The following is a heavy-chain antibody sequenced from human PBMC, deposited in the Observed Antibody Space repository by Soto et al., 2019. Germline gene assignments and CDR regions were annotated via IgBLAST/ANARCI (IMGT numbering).Heavy chain of an antibody. J-gene: IGHJ5*02. CDR3: ARVGGYSNNWFDP. CDR1: GGSISSGDYY. CDR2: IYYIGST. D-gene: IGHD3-22*01. Sequence: QVQLQESGPGLVKPSQTLSLTCTVSGGSISSGDYYWSWIRQPPGKGLAGIGYIYYIGSTYYDPSLKSRVTISVDTSKNQFSLKLSSVTAADTAVYYCARVGGYSNNWFDPWGQGTLVTVSS. V-gene: IGHV4-30-4*01.